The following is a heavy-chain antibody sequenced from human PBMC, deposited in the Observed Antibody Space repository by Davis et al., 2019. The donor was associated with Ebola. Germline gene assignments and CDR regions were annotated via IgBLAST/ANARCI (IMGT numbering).Heavy chain of an antibody. CDR3: ARDRRYCTSSSCPLYYYGMDV. CDR1: GFTFSSYW. V-gene: IGHV3-7*03. J-gene: IGHJ6*02. CDR2: IKQDGGEK. Sequence: GESLKISCAASGFTFSSYWMSWVRQAPGKGLEWVANIKQDGGEKYYVDSVKGRFTISRDNAKNSLFLQMNSLRAEDTAVYYCARDRRYCTSSSCPLYYYGMDVWGQGTTVTVSS. D-gene: IGHD2-2*01.